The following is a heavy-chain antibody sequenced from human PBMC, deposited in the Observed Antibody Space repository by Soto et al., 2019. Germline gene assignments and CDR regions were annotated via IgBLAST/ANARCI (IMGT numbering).Heavy chain of an antibody. CDR1: GYTFTNYW. CDR3: ARLAPEDSYRLTYSIQLWGAFDH. J-gene: IGHJ4*02. Sequence: PGESLKISCKGSGYTFTNYWIGWVRQMPGTGLEWMGIIYPGDSDTRYRPSFQGQFTISADKSISTAYLQWSGLKASDTAMYYCARLAPEDSYRLTYSIQLWGAFDHWGQGTPVTVSS. CDR2: IYPGDSDT. V-gene: IGHV5-51*01. D-gene: IGHD5-18*01.